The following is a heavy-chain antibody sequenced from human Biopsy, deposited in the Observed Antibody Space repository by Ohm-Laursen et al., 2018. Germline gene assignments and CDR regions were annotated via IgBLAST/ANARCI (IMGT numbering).Heavy chain of an antibody. J-gene: IGHJ4*02. D-gene: IGHD3-16*01. CDR3: ARSVGIMAAPIDY. V-gene: IGHV3-11*01. CDR1: GFILSDYY. CDR2: INSVGTI. Sequence: GSLRLSCAASGFILSDYYMSWIRQAPGKGLEWVSNINSVGTIYYADSVGGRFTISRDNAKNSLYLQMNSLRVEDTAVYYCARSVGIMAAPIDYWGQGTLVTVSS.